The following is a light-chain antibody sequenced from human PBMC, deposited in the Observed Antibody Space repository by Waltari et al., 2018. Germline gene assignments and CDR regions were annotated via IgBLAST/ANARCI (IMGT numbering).Light chain of an antibody. Sequence: EIVLTQSPATLSLSPGERATLSCRASQNIGTYLAWYQQKPGQAPRLLMYDASHRASGTPVRISGSASGTDFTLAISSLDPEDFAVYYCQHRSARPMYTFGQGTKLEIK. V-gene: IGKV3-11*01. J-gene: IGKJ2*01. CDR2: DAS. CDR3: QHRSARPMYT. CDR1: QNIGTY.